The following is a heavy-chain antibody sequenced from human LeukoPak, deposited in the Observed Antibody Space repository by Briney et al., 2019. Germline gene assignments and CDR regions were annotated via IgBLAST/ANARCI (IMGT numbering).Heavy chain of an antibody. CDR1: GGSISVTNHY. D-gene: IGHD4-17*01. V-gene: IGHV4-39*01. Sequence: SETLSLTCTVSGGSISVTNHYWGWIRQPPGKGLEWIGSIRYTGDTYYNPSLKSRITMSVDTSKNHFSLNLNSVTASDTAVYYCARQLGAMTTVSSQGDLGSWGQGTLVTVSS. CDR3: ARQLGAMTTVSSQGDLGS. J-gene: IGHJ5*02. CDR2: IRYTGDT.